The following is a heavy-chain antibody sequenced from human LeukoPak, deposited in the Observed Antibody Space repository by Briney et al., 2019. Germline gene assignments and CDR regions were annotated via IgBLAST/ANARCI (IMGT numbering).Heavy chain of an antibody. D-gene: IGHD3-22*01. CDR3: ARVDYYDSGGYPNWFDP. V-gene: IGHV1-18*01. Sequence: ASVKVSCKASGYTFTSYGISWVRQAPGQGLEWMGWISAYNGNTNYAQKLQGRVTMTTDTSTSTAYMELRSLRSDDTAVYYCARVDYYDSGGYPNWFDPWGQGTLVTVSS. CDR2: ISAYNGNT. J-gene: IGHJ5*02. CDR1: GYTFTSYG.